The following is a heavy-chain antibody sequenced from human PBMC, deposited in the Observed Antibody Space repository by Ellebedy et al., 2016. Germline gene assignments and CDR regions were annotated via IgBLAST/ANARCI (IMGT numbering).Heavy chain of an antibody. D-gene: IGHD1-1*01. J-gene: IGHJ5*01. V-gene: IGHV4-38-2*01. Sequence: SETLSLTCRVSGYSISSGHYWGWIRQSPGKGLEWIGHVYHSGPTYVKPSLTSRVTIFVDTSKNEFSLKVTYMAAADPAVYCCARAPYGKHFDFWGQGALVSVSS. CDR3: ARAPYGKHFDF. CDR1: GYSISSGHY. CDR2: VYHSGPT.